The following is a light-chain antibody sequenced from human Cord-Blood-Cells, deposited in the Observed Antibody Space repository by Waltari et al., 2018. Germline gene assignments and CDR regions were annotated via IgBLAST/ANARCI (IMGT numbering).Light chain of an antibody. J-gene: IGLJ1*01. CDR1: SIDVGGYNY. CDR2: EVS. CDR3: SSYTSSSTYV. V-gene: IGLV2-14*01. Sequence: QSALTQPASVSGSPGQSITISCTGTSIDVGGYNYVSWYQQHPGKAPKLMIYEVSNRPSGVSKRFSSSKSGNTASLTSSGLQAEDEAYYYCSSYTSSSTYVFGTGTNVTVL.